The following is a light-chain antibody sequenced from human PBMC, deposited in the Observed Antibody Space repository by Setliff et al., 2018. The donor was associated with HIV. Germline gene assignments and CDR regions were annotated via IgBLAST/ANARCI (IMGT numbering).Light chain of an antibody. CDR3: QQTYTRT. V-gene: IGKV1-39*01. CDR2: AAS. CDR1: QNISTY. J-gene: IGKJ1*01. Sequence: DIQMTQSPSSLSASIGDRVTITCRASQNISTYLNWYQQKPGKAPKPLIFAASSLQGGVPSRFSGGGSGTEFTLAISSLQPEDFATYYCQQTYTRTFGQGTKVDIK.